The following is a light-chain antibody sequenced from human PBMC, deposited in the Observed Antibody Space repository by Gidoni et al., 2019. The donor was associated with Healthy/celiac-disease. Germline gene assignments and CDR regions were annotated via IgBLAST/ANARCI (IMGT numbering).Light chain of an antibody. CDR1: PSISSY. J-gene: IGKJ4*01. CDR2: AAS. Sequence: DIQMTQSPSSLSASVGDRVTITCRASPSISSYLNWYQQKPGKAPKLLIYAASSLQSGVPSRFSGSGSGTDFTLTISSLQPEDFATYYCQQSYSTPRITFGGXTKVEIK. V-gene: IGKV1-39*01. CDR3: QQSYSTPRIT.